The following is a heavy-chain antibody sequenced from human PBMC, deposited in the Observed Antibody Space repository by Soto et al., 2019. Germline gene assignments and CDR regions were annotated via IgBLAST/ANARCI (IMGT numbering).Heavy chain of an antibody. V-gene: IGHV3-23*01. CDR2: ISGSGGST. J-gene: IGHJ4*02. Sequence: EVQLLESGGGLVQPGGSLRLSCAASGFTFSSYAMSWVRQAPGKGLEWVSTISGSGGSTYYADSVKGRFTISRDNSKNTLYLQMNSLRAEDTAVYYCAKGQGGWYAPFDYWGQGTLVTVSS. D-gene: IGHD6-19*01. CDR3: AKGQGGWYAPFDY. CDR1: GFTFSSYA.